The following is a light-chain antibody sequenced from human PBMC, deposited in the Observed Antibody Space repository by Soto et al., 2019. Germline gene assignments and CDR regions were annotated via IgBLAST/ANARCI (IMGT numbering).Light chain of an antibody. CDR1: QGISSY. CDR3: QQCNNYPRT. J-gene: IGKJ2*01. Sequence: DIQVTQSPSFLSASVGDRVTITCRASQGISSYLAWYQQKPGRAPKLLIHSASTLQSGVPSRFSGSGSGTEFTLTITSLQPEDFATYYCQQCNNYPRTFGQGTKLEIK. CDR2: SAS. V-gene: IGKV1-9*01.